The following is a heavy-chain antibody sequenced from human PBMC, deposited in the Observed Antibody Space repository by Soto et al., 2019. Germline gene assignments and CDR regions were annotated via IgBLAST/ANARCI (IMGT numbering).Heavy chain of an antibody. D-gene: IGHD2-2*01. CDR1: GGTFVSYA. CDR2: IFPIPGTA. V-gene: IGHV1-69*01. CDR3: ARSQGSSTSLEIYYYYYYGMDV. J-gene: IGHJ6*02. Sequence: QVQLVQSGAEVKKPGSSVKVSCKASGGTFVSYAISWVRQAPGQGLEWMGGIFPIPGTANYAQKFQGRVTIAADESTSTAYMELSSLRSEDTAVYYCARSQGSSTSLEIYYYYYYGMDVWGQGTTVTVSS.